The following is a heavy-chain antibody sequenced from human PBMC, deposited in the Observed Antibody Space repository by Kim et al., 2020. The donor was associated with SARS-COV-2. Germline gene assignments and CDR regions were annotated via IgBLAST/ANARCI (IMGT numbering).Heavy chain of an antibody. CDR3: ARGYYYGSGSLAEDY. D-gene: IGHD3-10*01. V-gene: IGHV4-59*09. J-gene: IGHJ4*02. Sequence: PSLKSRVTISTDSSKSQFSLKLSSVTPADTAVYYCARGYYYGSGSLAEDYWGQGALVTVTS.